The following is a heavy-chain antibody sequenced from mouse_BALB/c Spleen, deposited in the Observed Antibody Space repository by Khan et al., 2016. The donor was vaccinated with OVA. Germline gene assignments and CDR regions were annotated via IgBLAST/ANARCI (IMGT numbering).Heavy chain of an antibody. CDR2: INTYTGEP. CDR1: GFTFTNYG. J-gene: IGHJ4*01. CDR3: ARVGYNGTMDF. Sequence: QIQLVQSGPELKKPGETVQISCKASGFTFTNYGMNWVRWAPGKGLKWMGWINTYTGEPTFTDDFKGRFAFSLETSASTAYLQINSLKNEDTATYFCARVGYNGTMDFWGQGTSVTVSS. D-gene: IGHD2-14*01. V-gene: IGHV9-3-1*01.